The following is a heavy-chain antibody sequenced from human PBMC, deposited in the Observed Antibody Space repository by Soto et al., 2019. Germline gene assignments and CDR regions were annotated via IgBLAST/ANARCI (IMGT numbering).Heavy chain of an antibody. Sequence: TSETLSLTCTVSGGSISSSIYYWGGIRHPPGKGLEWIGSIYYSGSTYYNPSIKRRVTISVDTSKDQFSLKLSSVTAADTAVYYCARHGMGATRYYFDYWGQGTLVTVSS. CDR1: GGSISSSIYY. CDR3: ARHGMGATRYYFDY. V-gene: IGHV4-39*01. D-gene: IGHD1-26*01. CDR2: IYYSGST. J-gene: IGHJ4*02.